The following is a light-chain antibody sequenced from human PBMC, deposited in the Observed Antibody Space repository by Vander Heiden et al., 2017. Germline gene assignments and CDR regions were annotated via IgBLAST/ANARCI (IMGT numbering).Light chain of an antibody. CDR3: QSADSSGTYPVV. V-gene: IGLV3-25*03. Sequence: YELTQPPPVSVFPGQTARITCTGDALPKQYAYWYQQKPGQAPVLVIYKDSERPSGIPERFSGSSSGTTVTLTISGVQAEDEADYYCQSADSSGTYPVVFGGGTKLTVL. CDR2: KDS. CDR1: ALPKQY. J-gene: IGLJ2*01.